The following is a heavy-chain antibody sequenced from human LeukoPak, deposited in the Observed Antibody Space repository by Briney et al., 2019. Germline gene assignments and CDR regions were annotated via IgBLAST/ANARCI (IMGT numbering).Heavy chain of an antibody. CDR2: ICYSGRT. Sequence: SETLSLTCTIFGDSVSRSDSYWDWIRQPPGKGLEWIGTICYSGRTYYSPSLKSRVTLSVDLSNNQFSLTLSSVTAADTALYFCARRRYYDSSGYLEWGQGTLVTVSS. CDR3: ARRRYYDSSGYLE. CDR1: GDSVSRSDSY. V-gene: IGHV4-39*01. D-gene: IGHD3-22*01. J-gene: IGHJ1*01.